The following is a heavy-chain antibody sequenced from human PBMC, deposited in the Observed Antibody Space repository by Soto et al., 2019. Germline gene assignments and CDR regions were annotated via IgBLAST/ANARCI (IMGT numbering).Heavy chain of an antibody. CDR1: GFTFRTYT. J-gene: IGHJ6*02. Sequence: GGSLRLSCAASGFTFRTYTMNWVRQAPGKGLEWVSSISTASSYINYADSVRGRFTISRDNAKNSLYLQMNSLRADDTAVYFCARRDYYYYGFDVWGQGTTVTVSS. V-gene: IGHV3-21*01. CDR3: ARRDYYYYGFDV. CDR2: ISTASSYI.